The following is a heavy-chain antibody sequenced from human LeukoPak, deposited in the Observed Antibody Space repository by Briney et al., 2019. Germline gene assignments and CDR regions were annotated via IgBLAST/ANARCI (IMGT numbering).Heavy chain of an antibody. J-gene: IGHJ4*02. CDR1: GFTFSSYA. D-gene: IGHD3-10*01. Sequence: GGSLRLSCAASGFTFSSYAMSWVRQAPGKGLEWVSAISGSGGSTYYADSVKGRCTISRDNSKNTLYLQMNSLRAEDTAVYYCALSRRGYGSGQLGYFDYWGQGTLVTVSS. V-gene: IGHV3-23*01. CDR2: ISGSGGST. CDR3: ALSRRGYGSGQLGYFDY.